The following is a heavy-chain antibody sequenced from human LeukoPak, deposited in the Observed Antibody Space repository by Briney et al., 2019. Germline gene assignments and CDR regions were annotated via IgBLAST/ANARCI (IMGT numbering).Heavy chain of an antibody. V-gene: IGHV4-34*01. CDR2: INHSGST. CDR3: ATDGRSSGWYGFDY. Sequence: KSSETLSLTCAVYGGSFSGYYWSWIRQPPGKGLEWIGEINHSGSTNYNPSLKSRVTISVDTSKNQFSLKLSSVTAADTAVYYCATDGRSSGWYGFDYWGQGILVTVSS. CDR1: GGSFSGYY. J-gene: IGHJ4*02. D-gene: IGHD6-19*01.